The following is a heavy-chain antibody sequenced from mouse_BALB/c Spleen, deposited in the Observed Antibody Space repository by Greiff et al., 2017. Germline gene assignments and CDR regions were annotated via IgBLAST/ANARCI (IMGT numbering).Heavy chain of an antibody. CDR2: INPYNGDT. J-gene: IGHJ2*01. CDR3: ARRGYYGMGDYFDY. D-gene: IGHD1-1*01. CDR1: GYSFTGYF. Sequence: VQLKQSGPELVKPGASVKISCKASGYSFTGYFMNWVMQSHGKSLEWIGRINPYNGDTFYNQKFKGKATLTVDKSSSTAHMELRSLASEDSAVYYCARRGYYGMGDYFDYWGQGTTLTVSS. V-gene: IGHV1-20*02.